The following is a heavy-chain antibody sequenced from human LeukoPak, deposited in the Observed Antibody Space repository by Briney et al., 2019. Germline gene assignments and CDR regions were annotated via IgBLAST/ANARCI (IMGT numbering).Heavy chain of an antibody. D-gene: IGHD3-9*01. CDR3: ARAPPYYDILTGYYWSTPLSGMDV. V-gene: IGHV3-33*01. J-gene: IGHJ6*02. Sequence: GRSLRLSCAASGFTFSSYGMHWVRQAPGKGLEWVAVIWYDGSNKYYADSVKGRFTISRDNSRNTLYLQMNSLRAEDTAVYYCARAPPYYDILTGYYWSTPLSGMDVWGQGTTVTVSS. CDR2: IWYDGSNK. CDR1: GFTFSSYG.